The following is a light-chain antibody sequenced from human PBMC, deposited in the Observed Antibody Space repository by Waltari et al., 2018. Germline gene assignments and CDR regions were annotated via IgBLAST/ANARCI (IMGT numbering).Light chain of an antibody. CDR1: QSVLYSANNKES. CDR3: QQYYSCPER. J-gene: IGKJ1*01. V-gene: IGKV4-1*01. CDR2: WAS. Sequence: DIVMTQSPDSLAVSLGERATINCKSSQSVLYSANNKESVAWYQQKPGQPPKLLISWASTRESGVPDRFSGSGSGTDFTLTIGSLQAEDVAVYYCQQYYSCPERFDQGTKVEIK.